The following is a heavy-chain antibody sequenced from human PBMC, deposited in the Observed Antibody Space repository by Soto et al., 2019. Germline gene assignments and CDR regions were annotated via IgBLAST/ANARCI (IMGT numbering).Heavy chain of an antibody. CDR3: ARGNGYYDSRYFDY. J-gene: IGHJ4*02. CDR2: MNPNIGNT. V-gene: IGHV1-8*01. Sequence: ASVKVSCKASGYTFTSYDINWVRQATGQGLEWMGWMNPNIGNTGYAQKFQGRVTMTRNTSISTAYMELSSLRSEDTAVYYCARGNGYYDSRYFDYWGQGTLVTVSS. CDR1: GYTFTSYD. D-gene: IGHD3-22*01.